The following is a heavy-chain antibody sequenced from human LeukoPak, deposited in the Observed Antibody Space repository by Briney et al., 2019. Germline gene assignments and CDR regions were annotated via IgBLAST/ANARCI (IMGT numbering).Heavy chain of an antibody. D-gene: IGHD3-3*01. CDR3: AGGKGFWSGYYTYYYYNGMDV. CDR2: IKQDGSEK. CDR1: GFTFSSYW. J-gene: IGHJ6*02. Sequence: GGSLRLSCAASGFTFSSYWMSWVRQAPGKGLEWVANIKQDGSEKYYVDSVKGRFTISRDNAKDSLYMQMNSLRAEDMAMYYCAGGKGFWSGYYTYYYYNGMDVWGQGTTVTVSS. V-gene: IGHV3-7*01.